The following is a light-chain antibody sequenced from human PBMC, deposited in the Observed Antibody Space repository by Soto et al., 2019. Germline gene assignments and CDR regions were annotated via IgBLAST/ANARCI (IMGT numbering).Light chain of an antibody. CDR2: DVS. CDR1: SSDVGGYNY. J-gene: IGLJ2*01. V-gene: IGLV2-14*01. CDR3: SSYTSGSTVV. Sequence: HSVLTQPASVSGSPGQSITISCTGTSSDVGGYNYVSWYQQHPGKAPKLMIYDVSNRPSGVSNRFSGSKSGNTASLTISGLQAEDEADYYCSSYTSGSTVVFGGGTKLTVL.